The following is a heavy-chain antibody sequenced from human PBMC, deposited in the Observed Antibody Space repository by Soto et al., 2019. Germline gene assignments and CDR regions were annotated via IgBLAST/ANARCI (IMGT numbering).Heavy chain of an antibody. CDR2: ISAYNGNT. D-gene: IGHD3-22*01. Sequence: QVQLVQSGAEVKKPGASVKVSCKASGYTFTSYGLSWVRQAPGQGLGWMGWISAYNGNTNYAQKLQGRVTMTTDTSTSTAYMELRSLRDDDTAVYYCERDRYYDSSGHWGDAFDIWGQGTTVTVSS. CDR3: ERDRYYDSSGHWGDAFDI. J-gene: IGHJ3*02. V-gene: IGHV1-18*01. CDR1: GYTFTSYG.